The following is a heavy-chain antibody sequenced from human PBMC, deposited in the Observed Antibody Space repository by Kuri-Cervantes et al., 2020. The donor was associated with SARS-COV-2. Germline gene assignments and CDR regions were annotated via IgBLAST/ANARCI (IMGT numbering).Heavy chain of an antibody. CDR2: VKTNSGNT. Sequence: ATAKVSCKAPETTFSNYDINWERQATRQGHEWMGMVKTNSGNTLYAQILQGRVTMTRDTSTSTVYMELSSLTSEDTAIYYCYCAPKEGFGAWGQGTLVTVSS. V-gene: IGHV1-8*01. J-gene: IGHJ5*02. CDR1: ETTFSNYD. D-gene: IGHD2-21*01. CDR3: YCAPKEGFGA.